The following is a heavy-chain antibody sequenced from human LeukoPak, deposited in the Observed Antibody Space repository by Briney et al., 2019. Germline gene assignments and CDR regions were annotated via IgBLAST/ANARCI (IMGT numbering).Heavy chain of an antibody. CDR2: IIPIFGTA. Sequence: SVKVSCKASGGTFSSYAISWVRQAPGQGLEWMGGIIPIFGTANYAQKFQGRVTITADESTSTAYMELSSLRSEDTAVYYCAREILAPGIAVAGPMGWFDPWGPGTLVTVSS. CDR3: AREILAPGIAVAGPMGWFDP. J-gene: IGHJ5*02. V-gene: IGHV1-69*13. CDR1: GGTFSSYA. D-gene: IGHD6-19*01.